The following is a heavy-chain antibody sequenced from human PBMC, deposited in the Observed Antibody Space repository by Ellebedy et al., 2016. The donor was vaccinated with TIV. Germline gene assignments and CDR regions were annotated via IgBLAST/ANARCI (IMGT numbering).Heavy chain of an antibody. CDR1: GFTFSSYA. CDR2: ISGTGGST. D-gene: IGHD5-18*01. CDR3: AKGKGYSDAFDF. Sequence: GGSLRLXCAASGFTFSSYAMSWVRQAPGKGLEWVSTISGTGGSTYYADSVKGRFTISRDNSKDTLYLQMNSLRAEDTAIYYCAKGKGYSDAFDFWGQGTMVTVS. V-gene: IGHV3-23*01. J-gene: IGHJ3*01.